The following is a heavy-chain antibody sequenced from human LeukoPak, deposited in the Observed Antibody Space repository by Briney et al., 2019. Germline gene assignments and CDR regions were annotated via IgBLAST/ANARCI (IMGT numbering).Heavy chain of an antibody. J-gene: IGHJ4*02. CDR2: RSYDGSNK. V-gene: IGHV3-30-3*01. CDR3: ARDPFPNDFWSGYPDY. Sequence: PGRSLRLSCAASGFTFSSYVMHWVRQAPGKGLEWVALRSYDGSNKYYGDSVKGRFTISRDSSKKTLYLQMNSLRAEDTAVYYCARDPFPNDFWSGYPDYWGQGTLVTVSS. CDR1: GFTFSSYV. D-gene: IGHD3-3*01.